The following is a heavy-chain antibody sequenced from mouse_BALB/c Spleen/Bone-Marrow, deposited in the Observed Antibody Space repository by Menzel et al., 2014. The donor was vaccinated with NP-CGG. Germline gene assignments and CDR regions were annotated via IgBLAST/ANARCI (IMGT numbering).Heavy chain of an antibody. J-gene: IGHJ2*01. V-gene: IGHV1-31*01. Sequence: VQLQQSGPELVKPGASVKISCKASGYSFTGYYMHWVEQSHVKSLEWIGRINPYNGATSYNQNFKDKASLTVDKSSSTAYMELHSLTSEDSAVYYCARYDYYGSSFFDYWGQGTTLTVSS. CDR3: ARYDYYGSSFFDY. CDR2: INPYNGAT. D-gene: IGHD1-1*01. CDR1: GYSFTGYY.